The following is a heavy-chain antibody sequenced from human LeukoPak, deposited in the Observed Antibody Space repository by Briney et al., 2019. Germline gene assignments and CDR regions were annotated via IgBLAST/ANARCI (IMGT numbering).Heavy chain of an antibody. V-gene: IGHV4-61*02. J-gene: IGHJ4*02. Sequence: SQTLSLTCTVSGGSISSGSYYWSWIRQPAGKGLEWIGRMYTSGSTKYNPSLKSRVTISVDTSKNQFFLKLNSVTAADTAVYYCAREQDYYDSSGYYSYWGQGTLVTVSS. D-gene: IGHD3-22*01. CDR3: AREQDYYDSSGYYSY. CDR2: MYTSGST. CDR1: GGSISSGSYY.